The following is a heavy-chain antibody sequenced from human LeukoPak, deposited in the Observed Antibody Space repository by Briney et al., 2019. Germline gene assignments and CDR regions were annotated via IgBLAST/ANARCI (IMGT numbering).Heavy chain of an antibody. CDR1: GFTVSSNY. J-gene: IGHJ6*02. CDR2: IYSGNST. V-gene: IGHV3-53*01. Sequence: GGSLRLSCAASGFTVSSNYMSWVRQAPGKGLEWVSIIYSGNSTYFADSVKGRFTISRDISKNTLYLQMNSLRAEDTAVYYCARDLWYSGSYYGGLDVWGQGTTVTVSS. D-gene: IGHD1-26*01. CDR3: ARDLWYSGSYYGGLDV.